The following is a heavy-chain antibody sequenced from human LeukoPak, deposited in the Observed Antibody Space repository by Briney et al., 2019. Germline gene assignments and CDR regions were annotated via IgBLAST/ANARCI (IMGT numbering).Heavy chain of an antibody. J-gene: IGHJ3*02. V-gene: IGHV1-2*06. Sequence: GASVKVSCKASGYTFTGYYMHWVRQAPGQGLEWMGRINPNSGGTNYAQEFQGRVTMTRDTSISTAYMELSRLRSDDTAVYYCARDRITMVRGVPSRAFDIWGQGTMVTVSS. CDR1: GYTFTGYY. CDR3: ARDRITMVRGVPSRAFDI. D-gene: IGHD3-10*01. CDR2: INPNSGGT.